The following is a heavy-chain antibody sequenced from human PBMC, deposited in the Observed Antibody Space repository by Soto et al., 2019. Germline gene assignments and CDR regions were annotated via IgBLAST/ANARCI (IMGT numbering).Heavy chain of an antibody. Sequence: SETLSLTCTVSGGSISSGGYYWSWIRQHPGKGLEWIGYIYYSGSTYYNPSLKSRVTISVDTSKNQFSLKLSSVTAADTAVYYCARGAKAYCGGDCYSDYFDYWGQGTLVTVSS. CDR1: GGSISSGGYY. D-gene: IGHD2-21*02. V-gene: IGHV4-31*03. CDR3: ARGAKAYCGGDCYSDYFDY. J-gene: IGHJ4*02. CDR2: IYYSGST.